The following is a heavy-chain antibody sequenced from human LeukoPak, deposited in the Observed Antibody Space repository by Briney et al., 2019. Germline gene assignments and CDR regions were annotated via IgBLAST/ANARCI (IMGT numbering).Heavy chain of an antibody. J-gene: IGHJ3*02. V-gene: IGHV4-61*02. D-gene: IGHD3-3*01. CDR1: GGSISSGSYY. Sequence: SETLSLTCTVSGGSISSGSYYWSWIRQPAGKGLEWIGRIYTSGSTNYNPSLKSRVTISVDTSKNQFSLKLSSVTAADTAVYYCARDLYLRLLEWSDAFDIWGQGTMVTVSS. CDR3: ARDLYLRLLEWSDAFDI. CDR2: IYTSGST.